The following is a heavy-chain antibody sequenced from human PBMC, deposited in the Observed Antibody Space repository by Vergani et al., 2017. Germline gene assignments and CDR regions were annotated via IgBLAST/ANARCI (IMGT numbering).Heavy chain of an antibody. Sequence: QVQLQQWGAGLLKPSETLSLTCAVYGGSFSGYYWSWIRQPPGKGLEWIGEINHSGSTNYNPSLKSRVTISVDTSKNQFSLKLSSVTAADTAVYYCARDRNRPGYSSDLDPWGQGTLVTVSS. CDR2: INHSGST. J-gene: IGHJ5*02. CDR3: ARDRNRPGYSSDLDP. V-gene: IGHV4-34*01. CDR1: GGSFSGYY. D-gene: IGHD6-19*01.